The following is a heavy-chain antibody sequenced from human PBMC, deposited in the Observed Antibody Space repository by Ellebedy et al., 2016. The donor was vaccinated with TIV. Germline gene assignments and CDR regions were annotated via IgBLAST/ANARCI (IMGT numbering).Heavy chain of an antibody. D-gene: IGHD5-12*01. Sequence: GGSLRLXCAASGFTFSNDAMTWVRQAPGKGLEWVSTITGGVATTYYADPVKGRFTISRDNSKTTLYLQMNSLRAEDTAVYYCARGGLNYFDYWGQGTLVTVSS. CDR2: ITGGVATT. V-gene: IGHV3-23*01. J-gene: IGHJ4*02. CDR1: GFTFSNDA. CDR3: ARGGLNYFDY.